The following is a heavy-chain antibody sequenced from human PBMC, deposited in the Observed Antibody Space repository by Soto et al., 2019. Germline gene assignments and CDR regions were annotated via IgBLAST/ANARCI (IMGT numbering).Heavy chain of an antibody. CDR2: ISYDGSEK. CDR1: GFTFSRYA. J-gene: IGHJ4*02. Sequence: GGSLRLSCVVSGFTFSRYAMHWVRQAPGKGLEWVAAISYDGSEKNYADSVKGRFTISGDNSKDTLYLQMDSLRPDDTAVYYCARPPFDSSGYYPNWGQGTLVTVSS. CDR3: ARPPFDSSGYYPN. D-gene: IGHD3-22*01. V-gene: IGHV3-30*04.